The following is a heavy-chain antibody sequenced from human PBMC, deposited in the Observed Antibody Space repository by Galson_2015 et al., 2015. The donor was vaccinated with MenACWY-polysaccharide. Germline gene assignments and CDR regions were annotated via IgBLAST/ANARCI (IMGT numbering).Heavy chain of an antibody. D-gene: IGHD2-21*01. J-gene: IGHJ4*02. CDR2: IADYGGST. V-gene: IGHV3-23*01. CDR3: ARGRDLDRIACSGDCYIAYDF. CDR1: GFTFNRHV. Sequence: LRLSCAASGFTFNRHVMNWVRQAPGKGLEWVSGIADYGGSTYYADSVKGRFTISRDNSKNTLYLEMSSLRADDTAVYYCARGRDLDRIACSGDCYIAYDFWGQGALVTVSS.